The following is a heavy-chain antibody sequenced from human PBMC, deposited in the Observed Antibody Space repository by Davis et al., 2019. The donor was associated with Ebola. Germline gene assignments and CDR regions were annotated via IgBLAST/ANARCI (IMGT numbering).Heavy chain of an antibody. Sequence: PGGSLRLSCAASGFTFSSYEMNWVRQAPGKGLEWVSYISSSGSTIYYADSMKGRFTISRDNAKNSLYLQMNSLRAEDTAVYYCARDRSGYSYGIFDYWGQGTLVTVSS. J-gene: IGHJ4*02. CDR2: ISSSGSTI. D-gene: IGHD5-18*01. CDR3: ARDRSGYSYGIFDY. CDR1: GFTFSSYE. V-gene: IGHV3-48*03.